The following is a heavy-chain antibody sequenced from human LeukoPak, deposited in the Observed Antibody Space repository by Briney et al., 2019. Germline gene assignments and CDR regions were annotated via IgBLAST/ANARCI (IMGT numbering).Heavy chain of an antibody. CDR1: GGSISTGGYY. J-gene: IGHJ3*02. CDR3: ARGGYYDSSGYYVDAFDI. Sequence: PSQTLSLTCTVSGGSISTGGYYWTWIRQHPGKGLEWIGYIYHIGNTYYNPSLKSRVTISVDTSKNQFSLKLSSVTAADTAVYYCARGGYYDSSGYYVDAFDIWGQGTMVTVSS. CDR2: IYHIGNT. D-gene: IGHD3-22*01. V-gene: IGHV4-31*03.